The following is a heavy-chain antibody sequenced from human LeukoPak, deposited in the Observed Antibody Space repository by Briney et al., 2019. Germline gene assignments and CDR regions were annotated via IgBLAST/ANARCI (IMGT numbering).Heavy chain of an antibody. CDR1: GGPISTHY. D-gene: IGHD3-10*01. J-gene: IGHJ6*03. CDR3: ARGATFRGTYYMDV. CDR2: KDYSGRT. Sequence: SETLSLTCIVSGGPISTHYWSGSGQPPGKGLEWVGCKDYSGRTHYNPCLKSRVTISVDTPKTQFSLTLTSVTAADTAVYYCARGATFRGTYYMDVWGKGTTVTVSS. V-gene: IGHV4-59*11.